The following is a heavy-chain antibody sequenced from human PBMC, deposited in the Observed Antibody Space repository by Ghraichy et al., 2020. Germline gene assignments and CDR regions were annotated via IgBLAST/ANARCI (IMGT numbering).Heavy chain of an antibody. CDR2: ISSSSNYI. J-gene: IGHJ5*02. V-gene: IGHV3-21*01. D-gene: IGHD5-12*01. CDR1: GFTFSSYS. Sequence: GGSLRLSCAASGFTFSSYSMNWVRQAPGKGLEWVSSISSSSNYIYYADSVKGRFTISRDNAKNSLYLQMNCLRAEDTAVYYCARDRSGYRTGWFDPWGQGTLVTVSS. CDR3: ARDRSGYRTGWFDP.